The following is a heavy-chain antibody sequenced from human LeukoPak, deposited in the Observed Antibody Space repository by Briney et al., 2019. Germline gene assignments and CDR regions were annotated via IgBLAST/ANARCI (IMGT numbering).Heavy chain of an antibody. D-gene: IGHD5-18*01. CDR2: IWNDGSNK. Sequence: GGSLRLSCAASGFTFSDYSMPWVRQTPGKGLEWVALIWNDGSNKYYADSVKGRFTISRDNSKNTLYLQMNSLKVEDTALYYCARDRGYSYGHPLDYWGQGTLVTVSS. CDR3: ARDRGYSYGHPLDY. J-gene: IGHJ4*02. V-gene: IGHV3-33*01. CDR1: GFTFSDYS.